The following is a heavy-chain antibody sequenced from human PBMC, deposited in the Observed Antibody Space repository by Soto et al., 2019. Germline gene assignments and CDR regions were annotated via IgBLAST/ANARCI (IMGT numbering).Heavy chain of an antibody. D-gene: IGHD3-10*01. V-gene: IGHV1-18*01. J-gene: IGHJ4*02. Sequence: QVQLVQSGAEVKKPGASVKVSCKASGYTFTSYGITWVRQAPGQGLEWMGWISAYNGNTNYAQKPQGRVTMTTDTSTSTAYMELRSLRSDDTAVYYCARGYHTVGWFGELLPLDYWGQGTLVTVSS. CDR2: ISAYNGNT. CDR3: ARGYHTVGWFGELLPLDY. CDR1: GYTFTSYG.